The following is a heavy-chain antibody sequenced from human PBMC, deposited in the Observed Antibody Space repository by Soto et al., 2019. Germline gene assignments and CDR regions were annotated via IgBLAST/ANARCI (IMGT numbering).Heavy chain of an antibody. J-gene: IGHJ5*02. V-gene: IGHV1-18*01. CDR3: ARGVGSGSYYNQYNWFDP. Sequence: ASVKVSCKVSGYTLTELSMHWVRLAPGQGLEWMGWISAYNGNTKSAQKFQGRVTMTTDTSTNTAYMELRSLRSDDTAVYYCARGVGSGSYYNQYNWFDPWGQGTLVTVSS. D-gene: IGHD3-10*01. CDR1: GYTLTELS. CDR2: ISAYNGNT.